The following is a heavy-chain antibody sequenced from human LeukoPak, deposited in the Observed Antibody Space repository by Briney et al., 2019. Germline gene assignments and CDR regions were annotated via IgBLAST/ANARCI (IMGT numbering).Heavy chain of an antibody. Sequence: ASVKVSCKASGYTFTGYYMHWVRQAPGQGLEWMGWINPNSGGTNYAQKLQGRVTMTTDTSTSTAYMELRSLRSDDTAVYYCARDPGGYDILTGYYTTAADFDYWGQGTLVTVSS. CDR3: ARDPGGYDILTGYYTTAADFDY. J-gene: IGHJ4*02. D-gene: IGHD3-9*01. CDR1: GYTFTGYY. CDR2: INPNSGGT. V-gene: IGHV1-2*02.